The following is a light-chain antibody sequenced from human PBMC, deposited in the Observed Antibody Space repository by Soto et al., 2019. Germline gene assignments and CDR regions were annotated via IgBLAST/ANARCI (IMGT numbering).Light chain of an antibody. CDR1: SSDVGTYNY. CDR3: CSYVGSYTFDV. Sequence: QSVLTQPRSVSGSPGQSVTISCTGTSSDVGTYNYVSWYQQHPGKAPKLMIYDVSKRPSGVPDRFSGSKSGNTASLTISGLQAEDEADYSCCSYVGSYTFDVFGTGTKLTVL. J-gene: IGLJ1*01. CDR2: DVS. V-gene: IGLV2-11*01.